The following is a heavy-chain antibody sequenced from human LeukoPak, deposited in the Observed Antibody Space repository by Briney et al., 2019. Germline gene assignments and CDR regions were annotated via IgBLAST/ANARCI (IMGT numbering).Heavy chain of an antibody. CDR2: ISGGGGTS. V-gene: IGHV3-23*01. CDR3: AKSRFGGVIVDFDY. D-gene: IGHD3-16*02. Sequence: GGSLRLSCAASGFTLSNYAMSWVRQAPGKGLEWVSAISGGGGTSYYADSVKGRFTVSRDNSKNTLYLQMNSLRAEDTAVYYCAKSRFGGVIVDFDYWGQGALVTVSS. CDR1: GFTLSNYA. J-gene: IGHJ4*02.